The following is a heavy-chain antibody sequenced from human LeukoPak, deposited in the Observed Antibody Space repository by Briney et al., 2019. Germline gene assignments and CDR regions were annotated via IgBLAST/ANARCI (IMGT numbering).Heavy chain of an antibody. D-gene: IGHD4-17*01. CDR1: GYTFTSYY. Sequence: ASVKVSCKASGYTFTSYYIHWVRQAPGQGLEWMGIINPSGGSTTYAQKFQDRVTMTGDTSTSTVYMELSSLRSEDTAVYYCARVRDDYGDFTSPWRGLGMDVWGQGTTVTVSS. J-gene: IGHJ6*02. V-gene: IGHV1-46*01. CDR2: INPSGGST. CDR3: ARVRDDYGDFTSPWRGLGMDV.